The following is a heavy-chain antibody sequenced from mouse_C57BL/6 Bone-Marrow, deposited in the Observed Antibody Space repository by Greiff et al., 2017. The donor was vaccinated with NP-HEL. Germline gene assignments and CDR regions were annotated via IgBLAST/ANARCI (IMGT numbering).Heavy chain of an antibody. J-gene: IGHJ4*01. D-gene: IGHD2-5*01. V-gene: IGHV1-76*01. CDR1: GYTFTDYY. CDR2: IYPGSGNP. Sequence: QVQLQQSGAELVRPGASVKLSCKASGYTFTDYYINWVKQRPGQGLEWIARIYPGSGNPYYNAKFKGKATLTAAKSSSTAYMQLSSLTSEDSAGYFWARGYYSNYFYCAMDYWGQGTSVTVSS. CDR3: ARGYYSNYFYCAMDY.